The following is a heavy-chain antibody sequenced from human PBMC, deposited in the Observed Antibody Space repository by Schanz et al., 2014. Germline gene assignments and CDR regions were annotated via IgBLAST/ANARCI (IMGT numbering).Heavy chain of an antibody. Sequence: QLQLQESGPGLVKPSETLSLTCTVSGGSISSYYWSWIRQPPGKGLEWIGYIYYSGDTNYNPSLKSRVTISVDSTKNQFSLNLSSVTAADTAVYYCARRIWDGDYYYFDYWGQGTRVTVSS. D-gene: IGHD4-17*01. V-gene: IGHV4-59*08. J-gene: IGHJ4*02. CDR1: GGSISSYY. CDR2: IYYSGDT. CDR3: ARRIWDGDYYYFDY.